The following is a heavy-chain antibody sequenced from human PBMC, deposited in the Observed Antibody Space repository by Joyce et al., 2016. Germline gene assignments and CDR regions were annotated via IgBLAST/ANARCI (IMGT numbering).Heavy chain of an antibody. CDR2: ISGSGDRT. Sequence: VRLLESGGGLVQPGESLILSFAPSGFIFSSYAMGWVRQAPGKGLEWVSGISGSGDRTYYADSVKDRFTISRDNSRKTLYLEMNSLRVDDSAVYYCAKLSDIVLMWIDSWGQGTLVTVSS. CDR3: AKLSDIVLMWIDS. J-gene: IGHJ4*02. CDR1: GFIFSSYA. D-gene: IGHD3-16*02. V-gene: IGHV3-23*01.